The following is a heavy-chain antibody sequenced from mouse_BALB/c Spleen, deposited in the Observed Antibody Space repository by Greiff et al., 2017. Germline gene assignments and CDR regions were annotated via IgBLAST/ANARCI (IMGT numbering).Heavy chain of an antibody. CDR1: GYSITSGYY. J-gene: IGHJ2*01. V-gene: IGHV3-6*02. CDR3: ARRWEGYYFDY. Sequence: DVQLQESGPGLVKPSQSLSLTCSVTGYSITSGYYWNWIRQFPGNKLEWMGYISYDGSNNYNPSLKNRISITRDTSKNQFFLKLNSVTTEDTATYYCARRWEGYYFDYWGQGTTLTVSS. CDR2: ISYDGSN. D-gene: IGHD2-3*01.